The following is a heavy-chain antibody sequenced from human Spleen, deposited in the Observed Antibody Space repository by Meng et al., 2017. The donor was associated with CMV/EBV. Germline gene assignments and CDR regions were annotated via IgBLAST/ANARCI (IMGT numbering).Heavy chain of an antibody. CDR3: ARGEDYYDSSGYYYCYFDY. J-gene: IGHJ4*02. D-gene: IGHD3-22*01. Sequence: SETLSLTCTVSGDSISSYYWSWIRQPPGKGLEWIGYIYYGGSTNYNPSLKSRVTISVDTSKNQFSLKLSSVTAADTAVYYCARGEDYYDSSGYYYCYFDYWGQGTLVTVSS. V-gene: IGHV4-59*01. CDR2: IYYGGST. CDR1: GDSISSYY.